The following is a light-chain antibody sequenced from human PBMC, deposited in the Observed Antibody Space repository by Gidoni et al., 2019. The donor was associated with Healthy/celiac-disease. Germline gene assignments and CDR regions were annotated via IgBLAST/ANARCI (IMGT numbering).Light chain of an antibody. V-gene: IGKV4-1*01. Sequence: DIVMTQSPDYLAVSLGERATINCKSSQSVLYSSNNQNYLAWYQQKPGQPPKLLIYWASTREAGVPDRFSGSGSGTDFTLTISSLQAEDVAVYYCQQYYSTPPYTFXQXTKLEIK. CDR2: WAS. CDR3: QQYYSTPPYT. CDR1: QSVLYSSNNQNY. J-gene: IGKJ2*01.